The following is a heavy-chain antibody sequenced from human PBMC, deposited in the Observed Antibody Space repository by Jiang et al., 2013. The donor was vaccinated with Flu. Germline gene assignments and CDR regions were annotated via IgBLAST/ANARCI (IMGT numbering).Heavy chain of an antibody. Sequence: SGSGLVKPSETLSLTCTVSGGSISSYYWSWIRQPPGKGLEWIGYIYYSGSTNYNPSLKSRVTISVDTSKNQFSLKLSSVTAADTAVYYCARDLGVVVDGGRFDSWGQGSLVIVSS. V-gene: IGHV4-59*01. CDR3: ARDLGVVVDGGRFDS. CDR1: GGSISSYY. D-gene: IGHD2-15*01. J-gene: IGHJ4*02. CDR2: IYYSGST.